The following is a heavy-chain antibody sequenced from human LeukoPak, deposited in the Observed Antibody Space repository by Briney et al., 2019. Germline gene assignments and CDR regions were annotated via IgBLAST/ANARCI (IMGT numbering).Heavy chain of an antibody. CDR2: ISYDGSNK. J-gene: IGHJ4*02. Sequence: GGSLRLSCAASGFTFSSYAMHWVRQAPGKGLEWVAVISYDGSNKYYADSVRGRFTISRDNSKNTLYLQMNSLRAEDTAVYYCARDRYGDYGDFDYWGQGTLVTVSS. V-gene: IGHV3-30*04. CDR3: ARDRYGDYGDFDY. CDR1: GFTFSSYA. D-gene: IGHD4-17*01.